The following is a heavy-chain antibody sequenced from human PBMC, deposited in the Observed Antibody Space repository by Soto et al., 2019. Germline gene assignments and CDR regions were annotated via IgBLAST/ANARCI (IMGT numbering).Heavy chain of an antibody. CDR1: GGSISSSKW. CDR2: IYHSGST. J-gene: IGHJ4*02. Sequence: QVQLQESGPGLAKPSGTLTLTCAVSGGSISSSKWWSWVRQPPGKGLEWIGEIYHSGSTNYNPSLKSRVTISVDKSKNQCSLKLSSVTAADTAVCYCAARNDGSGSLDYLGEGTLVTVSS. CDR3: AARNDGSGSLDY. D-gene: IGHD3-10*01. V-gene: IGHV4-4*02.